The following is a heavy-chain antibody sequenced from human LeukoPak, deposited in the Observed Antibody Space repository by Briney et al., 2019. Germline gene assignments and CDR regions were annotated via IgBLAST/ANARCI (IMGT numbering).Heavy chain of an antibody. CDR1: GYTFTGYY. CDR2: INPNSGGT. CDR3: ARDVDSWSGYDAFDI. J-gene: IGHJ3*02. V-gene: IGHV1-2*02. D-gene: IGHD3-3*01. Sequence: ASVKVSCKASGYTFTGYYMHWVRQAPGQGLEWMGWINPNSGGTNYAQKFQGRVTMTRDTSISTAYMELSRLRSDDTAVYYCARDVDSWSGYDAFDIWGQGTMVTVYS.